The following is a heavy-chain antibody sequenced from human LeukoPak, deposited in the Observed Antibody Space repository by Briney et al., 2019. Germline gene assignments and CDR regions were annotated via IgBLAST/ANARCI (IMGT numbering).Heavy chain of an antibody. Sequence: GSLRLSCAASGFTFSDYYMSWIRQPPGKGLEWIGEINHSGSTNYNPSLKSRVTISVDTSKNQFSLKLSSVTAADTAVYYCARGPGPAGLEDSSGFVDYWGQGTLVTVSS. J-gene: IGHJ4*02. V-gene: IGHV4-34*01. CDR1: GFTFSDYY. CDR3: ARGPGPAGLEDSSGFVDY. D-gene: IGHD3-22*01. CDR2: INHSGST.